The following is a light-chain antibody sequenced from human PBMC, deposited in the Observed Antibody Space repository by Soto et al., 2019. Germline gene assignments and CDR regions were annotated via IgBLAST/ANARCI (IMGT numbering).Light chain of an antibody. CDR1: QTVSITY. CDR3: QQYVSSPWA. CDR2: GAS. Sequence: VLTQSPGTLSLSPGESATLSCRASQTVSITYLTWYQQKPGQAPRLLIYGASNRATGIPDRFTGSGSGTDFTLTISRLEPEDFAVYYCQQYVSSPWAFGQGTKVDI. V-gene: IGKV3-20*01. J-gene: IGKJ1*01.